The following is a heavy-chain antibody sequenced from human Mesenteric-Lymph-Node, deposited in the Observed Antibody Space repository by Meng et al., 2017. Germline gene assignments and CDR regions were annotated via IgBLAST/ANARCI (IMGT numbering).Heavy chain of an antibody. J-gene: IGHJ4*02. CDR3: ARVEVGITSGDY. D-gene: IGHD1-26*01. V-gene: IGHV1-18*01. CDR2: INAYNGDT. CDR1: GHTFTNYG. Sequence: QAQMVQSGGEVKKPGASVKASCKASGHTFTNYGITWVRQAPGQGLEWMGWINAYNGDTNYAQTLQGRVTMTTDTSTSTAYMELRSLRSDDTAVYYCARVEVGITSGDYWGQGTLVTVSS.